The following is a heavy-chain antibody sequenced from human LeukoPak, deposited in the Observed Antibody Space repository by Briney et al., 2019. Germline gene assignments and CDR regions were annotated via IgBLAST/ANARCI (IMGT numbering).Heavy chain of an antibody. CDR3: AKGQGGDFWSGSAYFD. D-gene: IGHD3-3*01. CDR1: GFTFNSYA. Sequence: SGGSLRLSCAASGFTFNSYAMSWVRQAPGKGLEWVSGISGGATGTYYTDSVKGRFTISRDNSKNTLYLQMNSLRAEDTAVYYCAKGQGGDFWSGSAYFDWGQGSLVTVSS. V-gene: IGHV3-23*01. CDR2: ISGGATGT. J-gene: IGHJ4*02.